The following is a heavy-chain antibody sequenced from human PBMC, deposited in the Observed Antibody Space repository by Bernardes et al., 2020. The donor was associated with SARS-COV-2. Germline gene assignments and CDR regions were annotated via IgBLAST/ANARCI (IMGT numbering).Heavy chain of an antibody. CDR2: INWNGGST. Sequence: GGSLRLSCAASGFTFDDYGMSWVRQAPGKGLEWVSGINWNGGSTGYADSVKGRFTISRDNAKNSLYLQMNSLRAEDTALYYCARDERCSSTSCYKDAFDIWGQGTMVTVSS. CDR3: ARDERCSSTSCYKDAFDI. CDR1: GFTFDDYG. D-gene: IGHD2-2*02. V-gene: IGHV3-20*04. J-gene: IGHJ3*02.